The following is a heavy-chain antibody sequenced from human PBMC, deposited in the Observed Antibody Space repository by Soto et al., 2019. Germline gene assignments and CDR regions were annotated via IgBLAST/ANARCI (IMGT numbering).Heavy chain of an antibody. J-gene: IGHJ4*02. CDR3: ARAHYDVLTGHYVRHFDY. D-gene: IGHD3-9*01. Sequence: SEPLSPTCPVSGGSFTSIDYFWSWILQPPGKGLEWIGYVYVSGSTYYTPSLKSRLTISIDTSKNRFAVKLRSVTAADTAVYYGARAHYDVLTGHYVRHFDYWGQGTPVTVSS. V-gene: IGHV4-30-4*01. CDR1: GGSFTSIDYF. CDR2: VYVSGST.